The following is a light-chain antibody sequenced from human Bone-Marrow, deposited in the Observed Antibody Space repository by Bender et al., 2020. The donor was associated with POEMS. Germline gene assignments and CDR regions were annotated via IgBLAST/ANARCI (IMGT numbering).Light chain of an antibody. V-gene: IGLV2-14*02. J-gene: IGLJ2*01. CDR1: SNDVGKYNL. CDR2: EVH. Sequence: QSALTQPASLSGSPGQSITISCTGTSNDVGKYNLVSWYQQFPGKPPKLMIYEVHQRPSGISDRFSGFKSGDTASLTISGIQAEDEADYYCSSYTSSSTLVVFGGGTKVTVL. CDR3: SSYTSSSTLVV.